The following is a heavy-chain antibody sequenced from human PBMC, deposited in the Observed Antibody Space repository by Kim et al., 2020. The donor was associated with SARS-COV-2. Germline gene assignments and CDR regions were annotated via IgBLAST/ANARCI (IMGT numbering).Heavy chain of an antibody. CDR2: IHHSGST. D-gene: IGHD6-19*01. V-gene: IGHV4-4*02. Sequence: SETLSLTCAVSGGSISSSKWWSWVRQPPGKGLEWIGEIHHSGSTNYNPSLKSRVTISVDKSKNQFSLKLSSVTAADTAVYYCVSNGGAVPGYYFDFWGQGTLVTVYS. J-gene: IGHJ4*02. CDR1: GGSISSSKW. CDR3: VSNGGAVPGYYFDF.